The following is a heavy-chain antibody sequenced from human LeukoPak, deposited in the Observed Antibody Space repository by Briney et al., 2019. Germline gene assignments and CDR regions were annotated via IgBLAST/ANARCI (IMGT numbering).Heavy chain of an antibody. J-gene: IGHJ4*02. CDR3: ARGGSSWLYCYFDY. D-gene: IGHD6-13*01. V-gene: IGHV4-59*13. CDR1: AGSIRSSY. Sequence: KPSETLSLTCTVSAGSIRSSYWTWLRQPPGKGLEWIGFIYHSGSTNYNPSLRSRVTISVDTSKNQFSLNLTSVTAADTAVYYCARGGSSWLYCYFDYWGQGTLVTVSS. CDR2: IYHSGST.